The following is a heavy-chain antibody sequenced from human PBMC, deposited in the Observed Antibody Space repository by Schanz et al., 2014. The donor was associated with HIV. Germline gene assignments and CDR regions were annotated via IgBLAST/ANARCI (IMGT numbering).Heavy chain of an antibody. CDR3: ARQVDFTIDL. CDR2: IYYSGTT. V-gene: IGHV4-59*06. Sequence: QVHLVESGGGVVQPGRSLRLSCAASGFTFSNAWMNWVRQAPGKGLEWVGYIYYSGTTSQSPTLKSRGVISIDTSKDQFSLHLTSVTAADTAIYYCARQVDFTIDLWGQGTLVTVS. CDR1: GFTFSNAW. J-gene: IGHJ5*02.